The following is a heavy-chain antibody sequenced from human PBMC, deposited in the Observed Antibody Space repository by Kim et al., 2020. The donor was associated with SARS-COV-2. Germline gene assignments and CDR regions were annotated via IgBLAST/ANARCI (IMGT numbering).Heavy chain of an antibody. V-gene: IGHV4-59*08. CDR3: ARRDVLTGYTFDF. CDR2: IYFTGNT. Sequence: SETLSLTCTVSGGSVSNFYWSWIRQPPGKGLEWIGYIYFTGNTNYNPSLKSRATLSIDTSKNQFSLNLRSVTAADTAVYYCARRDVLTGYTFDFWGQGTL. CDR1: GGSVSNFY. D-gene: IGHD3-9*01. J-gene: IGHJ4*02.